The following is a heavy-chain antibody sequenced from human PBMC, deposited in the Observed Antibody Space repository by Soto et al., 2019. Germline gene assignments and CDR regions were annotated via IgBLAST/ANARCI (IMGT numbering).Heavy chain of an antibody. CDR3: ARRPDWGGSSWREVDY. V-gene: IGHV1-18*01. D-gene: IGHD6-13*01. Sequence: QVRLVQSGAEVKKPGASVKVSCKASGYTFTSYGISWVRQAPGQGLEWMGWISAYNGNTNYAQQLQGRVTTTTDTSTSTAYLELRSLRSDDTAVYYCARRPDWGGSSWREVDYWGQGTLVTVSS. CDR2: ISAYNGNT. CDR1: GYTFTSYG. J-gene: IGHJ4*02.